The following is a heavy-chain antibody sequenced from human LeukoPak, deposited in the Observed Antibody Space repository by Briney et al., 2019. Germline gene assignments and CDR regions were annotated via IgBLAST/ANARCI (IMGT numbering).Heavy chain of an antibody. D-gene: IGHD1-14*01. CDR1: GFTFSSFW. CDR3: ARDATPPGLIFDS. J-gene: IGHJ4*02. CDR2: INQDGSEK. V-gene: IGHV3-7*05. Sequence: GGSLRLPCEASGFTFSSFWMNWVRQAPGKGLEWVASINQDGSEKTYVDSVKGRFTISRDNAKNSLFLQMNSLRAEDTAVYFCARDATPPGLIFDSWGQGTLVTVSS.